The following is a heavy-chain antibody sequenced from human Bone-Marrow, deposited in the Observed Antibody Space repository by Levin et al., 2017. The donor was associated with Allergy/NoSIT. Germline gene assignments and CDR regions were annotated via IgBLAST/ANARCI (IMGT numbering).Heavy chain of an antibody. Sequence: GSLRLSCAVSGYSITSDYYWGWIRQPPGKGLEWIGSIYHSGSTYYNPSLKSRALVSRDTSKNQFSMKLTSVTAADTAVYYCVRGMSTRNGMDVWGQGTTVSVSS. CDR2: IYHSGST. J-gene: IGHJ6*02. CDR3: VRGMSTRNGMDV. D-gene: IGHD5-24*01. CDR1: GYSITSDYY. V-gene: IGHV4-38-2*01.